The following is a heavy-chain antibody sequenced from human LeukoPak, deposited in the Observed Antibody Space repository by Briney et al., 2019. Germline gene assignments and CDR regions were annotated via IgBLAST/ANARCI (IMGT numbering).Heavy chain of an antibody. CDR3: ARDSDYGDYKGGFGY. J-gene: IGHJ4*02. CDR1: GFTFSSYG. Sequence: GGSLRLSCAASGFTFSSYGMHWVRQAPGKGLEWVAVIWYDGSNKYYADSVKGRFTISRDNSKNTLYLQMNSLRAEDTAVYYCARDSDYGDYKGGFGYWGQGTLVTVSS. D-gene: IGHD4-17*01. V-gene: IGHV3-33*01. CDR2: IWYDGSNK.